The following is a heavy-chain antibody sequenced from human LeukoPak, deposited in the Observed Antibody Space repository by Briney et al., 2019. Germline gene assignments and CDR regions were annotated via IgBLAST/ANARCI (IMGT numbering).Heavy chain of an antibody. J-gene: IGHJ4*02. Sequence: GGSLRLSCAASGFTFSSYAMSWVRQAPGKGLEWVSAISGSGGSTYYADSVKGRFTISRGNSKNTLYLQMNSLRAEDTAVYYCARRLDYSAGTFDYWGQGTLVTVSS. CDR2: ISGSGGST. CDR3: ARRLDYSAGTFDY. D-gene: IGHD3-16*01. V-gene: IGHV3-23*01. CDR1: GFTFSSYA.